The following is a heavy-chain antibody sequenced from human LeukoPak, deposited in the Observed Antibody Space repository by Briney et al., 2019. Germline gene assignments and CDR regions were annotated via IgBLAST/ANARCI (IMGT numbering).Heavy chain of an antibody. V-gene: IGHV1-18*01. J-gene: IGHJ4*02. CDR3: ARAMTVAGKISYAY. D-gene: IGHD6-19*01. Sequence: GASVKVSCKASGYTFTDYGINWLHQAPGEGLEWMGWISGYTGNTKYAQKFQGRVTITTDTSTSTAYMELRSLRSNDTAVYYCARAMTVAGKISYAYWGQGALVTVSS. CDR1: GYTFTDYG. CDR2: ISGYTGNT.